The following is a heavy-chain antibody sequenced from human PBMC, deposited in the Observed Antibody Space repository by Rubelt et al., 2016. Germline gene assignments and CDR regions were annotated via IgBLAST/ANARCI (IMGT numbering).Heavy chain of an antibody. CDR1: GGSFSGYY. V-gene: IGHV4-34*01. CDR3: ATNHKLEDAFDI. D-gene: IGHD1-14*01. Sequence: QVQLQQWGAGLLKPSETLSLTCAVYGGSFSGYYWSWIRQPPGKGLEWIGEINHSGSTNYNPSLKSRVTISVDTSKNQFSLKLRCLDAADTGVYYCATNHKLEDAFDIWDQGTMVIVSS. J-gene: IGHJ3*02. CDR2: INHSGST.